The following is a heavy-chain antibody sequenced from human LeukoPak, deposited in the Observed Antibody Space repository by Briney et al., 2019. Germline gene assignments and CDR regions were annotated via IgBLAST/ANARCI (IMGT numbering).Heavy chain of an antibody. CDR3: GKGLALYSSGWYFDY. CDR2: MSASDGST. D-gene: IGHD6-19*01. J-gene: IGHJ4*02. CDR1: GFTFSTYS. Sequence: TGGSLRLSCAASGFTFSTYSLIWARHARRKGLEWVSCMSASDGSTYYADSVKRRLTIHREKSKHTLSLQKNSQSFEDAAVLFCGKGLALYSSGWYFDYWGQGTLVSLSS. V-gene: IGHV3-23*01.